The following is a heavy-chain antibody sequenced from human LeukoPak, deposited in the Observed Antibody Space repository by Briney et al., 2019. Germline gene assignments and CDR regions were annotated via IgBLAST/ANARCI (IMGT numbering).Heavy chain of an antibody. J-gene: IGHJ4*02. V-gene: IGHV4-30-2*01. Sequence: SQTLSLTCAVSGGSISSGGYSWSWIRQPPGKGLEWIGYIYHSGSTYYNPSLKSRVTISVDRSKNQFSLKLSSVTAADTAVYYCARMAVAGSGKFDYWGQGTLVTVSS. CDR2: IYHSGST. CDR1: GGSISSGGYS. CDR3: ARMAVAGSGKFDY. D-gene: IGHD6-19*01.